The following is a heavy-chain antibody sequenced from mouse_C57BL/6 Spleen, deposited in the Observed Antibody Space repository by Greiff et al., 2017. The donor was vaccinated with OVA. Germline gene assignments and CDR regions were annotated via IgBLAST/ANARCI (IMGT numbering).Heavy chain of an antibody. V-gene: IGHV5-16*01. CDR2: INYDGSST. Sequence: EVMLVESEGGLVQPGSSMKLSCTASGFTFSDYYMAWVRQVPEKGLEWVANINYDGSSTYYLDSLKSRFIISRDNAKNILYLQMSSLKSEDTATYYCARVTTVVATEAMDYWGQGTSVTVSS. J-gene: IGHJ4*01. CDR1: GFTFSDYY. CDR3: ARVTTVVATEAMDY. D-gene: IGHD1-1*01.